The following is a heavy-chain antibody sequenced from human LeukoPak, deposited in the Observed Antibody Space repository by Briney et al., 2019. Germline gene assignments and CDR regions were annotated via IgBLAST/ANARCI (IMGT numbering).Heavy chain of an antibody. CDR3: AMKAVPRPRLHDAFDF. J-gene: IGHJ3*01. Sequence: GGSLRLSCAASGFTLSNYSMNWVRQAPGKGLEWVSYISSTSSIKYYADSVKGRFTISRDNSKNTLYLQMNSLRADDTAVYYCAMKAVPRPRLHDAFDFRGQGTVVSVSS. V-gene: IGHV3-48*01. CDR1: GFTLSNYS. D-gene: IGHD5-24*01. CDR2: ISSTSSIK.